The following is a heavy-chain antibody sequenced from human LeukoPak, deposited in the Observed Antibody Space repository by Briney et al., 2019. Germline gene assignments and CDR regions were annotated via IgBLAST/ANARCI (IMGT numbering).Heavy chain of an antibody. D-gene: IGHD4-17*01. J-gene: IGHJ3*02. CDR2: IYSGGST. CDR1: GFTVSKNY. Sequence: PGGSLRLSCAASGFTVSKNYMSWVRQAPGKGLEWVSVIYSGGSTYYADSVKGRFTISRDNSKNTVFLQMNSLRAEDTALYHCAKDPNGDYIGAFDMWGQGTMVTVSS. V-gene: IGHV3-66*01. CDR3: AKDPNGDYIGAFDM.